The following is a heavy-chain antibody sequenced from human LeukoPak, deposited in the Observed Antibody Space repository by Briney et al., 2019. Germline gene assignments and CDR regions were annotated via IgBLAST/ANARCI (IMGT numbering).Heavy chain of an antibody. V-gene: IGHV3-30*04. D-gene: IGHD3-16*01. Sequence: GGSLRLSCAASGFIFKNYPIHWVRQAPGKGLEWVAVTYYSDSVKGRFTISRDNSKNTLYLQMNSLRAEDTAVYYCAKGGSSYWGQGTLVTVSS. CDR2: T. J-gene: IGHJ4*02. CDR3: AKGGSSY. CDR1: GFIFKNYP.